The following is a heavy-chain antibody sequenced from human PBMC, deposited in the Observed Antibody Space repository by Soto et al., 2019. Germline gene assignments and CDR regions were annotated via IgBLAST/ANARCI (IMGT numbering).Heavy chain of an antibody. V-gene: IGHV3-66*01. J-gene: IGHJ6*03. Sequence: GGSLRLSCAASGFTVSSNYMSWVRQAPGKGLEWVSVIYSGGSTYYADSVKGRFTISRDNSKNKLYLQMNSLRAEDTAVYYCASRYCSGGSCYGQLYYYYMDVWGKGTTVTVSS. D-gene: IGHD2-15*01. CDR1: GFTVSSNY. CDR2: IYSGGST. CDR3: ASRYCSGGSCYGQLYYYYMDV.